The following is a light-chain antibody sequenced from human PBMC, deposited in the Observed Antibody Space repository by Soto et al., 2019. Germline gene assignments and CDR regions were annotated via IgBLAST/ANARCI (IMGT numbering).Light chain of an antibody. Sequence: QSVLTQPPSMSGAPGQRVTISCTGSSSNIGAGYDVHWYQHLSGTAPKLLISRNNTRPSGVPDRFSGSKSGTSASLAITGLQAEDEADYYCQSYDNSLTGSYVFGTGTKLTVL. CDR1: SSNIGAGYD. CDR2: RNN. V-gene: IGLV1-40*01. J-gene: IGLJ1*01. CDR3: QSYDNSLTGSYV.